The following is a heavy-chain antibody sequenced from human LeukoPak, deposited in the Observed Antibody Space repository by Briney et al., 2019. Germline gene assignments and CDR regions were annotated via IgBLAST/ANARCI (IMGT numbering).Heavy chain of an antibody. V-gene: IGHV4-31*03. CDR2: IYYSGST. CDR3: ASGVAAAGTFRFDY. J-gene: IGHJ4*02. Sequence: PSETLSLTCTVSGGSISSGGYYWSWIRQHPGKGLEWIGYIYYSGSTYYNPSLKSRVTISVDTSKNQFSLKLSSVTAADTAVYYCASGVAAAGTFRFDYWGQGTLVTVSS. CDR1: GGSISSGGYY. D-gene: IGHD6-13*01.